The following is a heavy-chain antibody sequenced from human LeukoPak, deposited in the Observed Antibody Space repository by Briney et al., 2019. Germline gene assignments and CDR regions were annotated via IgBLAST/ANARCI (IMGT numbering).Heavy chain of an antibody. D-gene: IGHD6-19*01. CDR2: INHSGAI. V-gene: IGHV4-34*01. Sequence: PSETLSLTCVVYGGSFSDYYWTWVRQPPGKGLEWIGEINHSGAIKYNPSLKSRVTISIDTSNNQFSLKLNSVTAADTAVYYCARREGTLAGRRWPYSFYYYVDVWGKGTTVTVSS. CDR1: GGSFSDYY. J-gene: IGHJ6*03. CDR3: ARREGTLAGRRWPYSFYYYVDV.